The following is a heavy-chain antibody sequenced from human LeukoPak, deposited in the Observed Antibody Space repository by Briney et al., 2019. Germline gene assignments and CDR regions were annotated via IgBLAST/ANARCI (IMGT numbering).Heavy chain of an antibody. D-gene: IGHD3-22*01. CDR2: IYDTGNT. V-gene: IGHV4-59*01. CDR1: GGSITSYY. Sequence: PSETLSLTCFVSGGSITSYYWSWIRQPPGKGLEWIGYIYDTGNTNYNPSLRSRVTMSVGTSKGQFSLRLSSVTAADTAVYYCARARVRSYSYDSDGSYTSDWIFDLWGRGTLVTVSS. J-gene: IGHJ2*01. CDR3: ARARVRSYSYDSDGSYTSDWIFDL.